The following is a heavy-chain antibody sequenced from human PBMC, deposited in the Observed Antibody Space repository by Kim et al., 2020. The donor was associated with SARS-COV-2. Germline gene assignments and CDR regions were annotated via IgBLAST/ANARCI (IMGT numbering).Heavy chain of an antibody. J-gene: IGHJ4*02. V-gene: IGHV3-21*01. Sequence: GGSLRLSCAASGFTFSSYSMNWVRQAPGKGLEWVSSISSSSSYIYYADSVKGRFTISRDNAKNSLYLQMNSLRAEDTAVYYCARGRWAKYSSSWYGFWGQGTLVTVSS. CDR1: GFTFSSYS. D-gene: IGHD6-13*01. CDR3: ARGRWAKYSSSWYGF. CDR2: ISSSSSYI.